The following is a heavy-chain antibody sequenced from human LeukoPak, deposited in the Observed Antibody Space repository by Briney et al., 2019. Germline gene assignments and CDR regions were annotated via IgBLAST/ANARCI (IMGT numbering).Heavy chain of an antibody. CDR3: ARTRYYYNSRSYGAPYYFDY. Sequence: SETLSLTCAVSGGSISSNSYYGGWIRQPPGRGLEGIASIYYSGSTYYNPSLKSRVTISVDTSKNQFSLKLSSVTAADTAVYYCARTRYYYNSRSYGAPYYFDYWGQGTLVTVSS. CDR2: IYYSGST. CDR1: GGSISSNSYY. J-gene: IGHJ4*02. V-gene: IGHV4-39*01. D-gene: IGHD3-10*01.